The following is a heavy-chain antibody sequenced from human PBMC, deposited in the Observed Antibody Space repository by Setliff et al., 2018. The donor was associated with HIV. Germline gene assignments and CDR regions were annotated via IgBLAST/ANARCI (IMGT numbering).Heavy chain of an antibody. Sequence: GASVKVSCKASGYPFSNYGISWVRQAPGLGLEWMGWISGYNGKTDFAQKFQDRVIVTTDTSTNTVYMEVMRLTSDDTAVYFCAREGVATPDEEGYYFDQWGQGTLVTVPQ. V-gene: IGHV1-18*01. J-gene: IGHJ4*02. CDR1: GYPFSNYG. CDR3: AREGVATPDEEGYYFDQ. CDR2: ISGYNGKT.